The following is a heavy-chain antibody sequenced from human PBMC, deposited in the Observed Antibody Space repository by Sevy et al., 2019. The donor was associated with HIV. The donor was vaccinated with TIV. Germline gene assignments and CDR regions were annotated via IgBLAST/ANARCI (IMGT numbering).Heavy chain of an antibody. J-gene: IGHJ4*02. Sequence: ETLSLTCTVSGGSISSYYWSWIRQPPGKGLEWIGYIYYRGSTNYSPSLKRRVTISVDTSKNQFSLKLSSVTAADTAVSNCARDGRTYYYDSSGYSSYYFDYWGQGTLVTVSS. CDR2: IYYRGST. CDR1: GGSISSYY. CDR3: ARDGRTYYYDSSGYSSYYFDY. V-gene: IGHV4-59*13. D-gene: IGHD3-22*01.